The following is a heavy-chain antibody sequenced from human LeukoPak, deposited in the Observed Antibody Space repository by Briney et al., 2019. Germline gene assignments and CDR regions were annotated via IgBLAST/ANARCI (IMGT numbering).Heavy chain of an antibody. V-gene: IGHV4-31*03. CDR2: IYYSGST. CDR1: GGPISSGGYY. J-gene: IGHJ4*02. CDR3: ASVDTAMVVDY. D-gene: IGHD5-18*01. Sequence: PSETLSLTCTVSGGPISSGGYYWSWIRQHPGKGLEWIGYIYYSGSTYYNPSLKSRVTISVDTSKNQFSLKLSSVTAADTAVYYCASVDTAMVVDYWGQGTLVTVSS.